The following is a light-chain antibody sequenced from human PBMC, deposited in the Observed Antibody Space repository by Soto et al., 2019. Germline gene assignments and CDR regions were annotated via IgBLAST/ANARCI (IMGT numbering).Light chain of an antibody. CDR3: QQRSDWPLT. CDR1: QSVRNF. Sequence: IVVTQSPATLSLSPGERATLSCRASQSVRNFLAWYQQKPGQAPRLLIYDASKRATGIPARFSGSGSGTDFTLSISSISPEDFAVYYCQQRSDWPLTFGGGTKVDIK. J-gene: IGKJ4*01. CDR2: DAS. V-gene: IGKV3-11*01.